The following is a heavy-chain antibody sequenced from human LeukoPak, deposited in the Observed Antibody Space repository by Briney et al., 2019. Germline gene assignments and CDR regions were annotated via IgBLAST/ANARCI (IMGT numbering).Heavy chain of an antibody. J-gene: IGHJ6*02. CDR1: GFTFSNYA. D-gene: IGHD6-13*01. Sequence: GGSLRLSCAASGFTFSNYAMSWVRQAPGKGLEWVSAISSSGGSTYYADSVKGRFTISRGNSKNTLYLQMNSLRAEDTAVYYCAKEGDSGRGYYYYYGMDVWGQGTTVTVSS. CDR2: ISSSGGST. CDR3: AKEGDSGRGYYYYYGMDV. V-gene: IGHV3-23*01.